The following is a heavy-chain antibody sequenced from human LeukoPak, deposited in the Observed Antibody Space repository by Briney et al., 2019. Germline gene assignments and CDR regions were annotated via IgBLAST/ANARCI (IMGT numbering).Heavy chain of an antibody. CDR2: MNPNSGNT. CDR1: GYTFTYFY. V-gene: IGHV1-8*02. CDR3: ARVYYSSSYDYWYFDL. D-gene: IGHD6-13*01. Sequence: ASVKVSCKASGYTFTYFYIHWVRQAPGQGLEWMGWMNPNSGNTGYTQKFQGRVTMTRNTSISTAFMELSSLRSEDTAVYYCARVYYSSSYDYWYFDLWGRGTLVTVSS. J-gene: IGHJ2*01.